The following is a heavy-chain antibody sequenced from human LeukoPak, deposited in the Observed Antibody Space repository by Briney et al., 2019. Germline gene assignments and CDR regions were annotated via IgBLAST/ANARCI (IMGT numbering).Heavy chain of an antibody. CDR2: ISSSSSTI. CDR3: AREGTMIGARSNAFDI. V-gene: IGHV3-48*01. J-gene: IGHJ3*02. D-gene: IGHD3-22*01. CDR1: GFTFSGYS. Sequence: GGSLRLSCAASGFTFSGYSMNWVRQAPGKGLEWVSYISSSSSTIYYADSVKGRFTISRDNAKNSLYLQMNSLRAEDTAVYYCAREGTMIGARSNAFDIWGQGTMVTVSS.